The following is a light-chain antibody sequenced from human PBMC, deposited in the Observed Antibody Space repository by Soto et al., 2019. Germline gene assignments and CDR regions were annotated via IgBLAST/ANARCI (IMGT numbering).Light chain of an antibody. J-gene: IGLJ2*01. Sequence: QLVLTQSSSASASLGSSVKLTGTLSSGHSSYIIAWHQQQPGKAPRYLMKLEGSGSYNKGSGVPDSFSGSSSGADRYRTIANPQSEDEADYYCETWDSNALHVGFGGGTKRTVL. CDR2: LEGSGSY. CDR1: SGHSSYI. CDR3: ETWDSNALHVG. V-gene: IGLV4-60*03.